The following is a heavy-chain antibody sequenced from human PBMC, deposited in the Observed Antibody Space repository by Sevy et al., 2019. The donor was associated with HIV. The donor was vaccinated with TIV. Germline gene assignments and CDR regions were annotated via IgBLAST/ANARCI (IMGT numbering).Heavy chain of an antibody. CDR3: ARDCSSTSCLWGLDV. D-gene: IGHD2-2*01. CDR1: GFSFSWYD. V-gene: IGHV3-30*02. J-gene: IGHJ6*02. CDR2: ILYDGSKK. Sequence: GGSLRLSCATSGFSFSWYDIQWVRQAPGKGLEWVAFILYDGSKKYYGDSVKGRFTISRDNSKNSLYLQMNSLRAEDTALYYCARDCSSTSCLWGLDVWGQGTTVTVSS.